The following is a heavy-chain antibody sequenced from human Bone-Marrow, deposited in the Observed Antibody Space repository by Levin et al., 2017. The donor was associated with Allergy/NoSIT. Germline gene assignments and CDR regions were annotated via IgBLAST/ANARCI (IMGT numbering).Heavy chain of an antibody. CDR2: ISSSGSTI. CDR1: GFTFSSYE. CDR3: ARGDPRAYFDY. V-gene: IGHV3-48*03. Sequence: LSLTCAASGFTFSSYEMNWVRQAPGKGLEWVSYISSSGSTIYYADSVKGRFTISRDNAKNSLYLQMNSLRAEDTAVYYCARGDPRAYFDYWGQGTLVTVSS. J-gene: IGHJ4*02.